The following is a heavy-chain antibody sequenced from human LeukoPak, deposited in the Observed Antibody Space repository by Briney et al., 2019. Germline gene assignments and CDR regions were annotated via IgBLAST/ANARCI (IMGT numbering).Heavy chain of an antibody. J-gene: IGHJ4*02. CDR1: GFTFDGYG. Sequence: GGSLRLSCAASGFTFDGYGMSWVRQAPGKGLEWVSGINWNGGSTGYADSVKGRVTISRDNSKHTLYLQMNGLRAEDTAVYCCARDGSGSYSYFDYWGEGTLVTVSS. CDR2: INWNGGST. V-gene: IGHV3-20*04. D-gene: IGHD3-10*01. CDR3: ARDGSGSYSYFDY.